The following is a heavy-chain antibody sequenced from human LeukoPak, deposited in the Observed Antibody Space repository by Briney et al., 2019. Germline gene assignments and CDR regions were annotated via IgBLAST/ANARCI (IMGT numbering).Heavy chain of an antibody. V-gene: IGHV3-23*01. Sequence: GGSLRLSCAASGFTFSSYAMRWVRQAPGKGLEWVSAISPSSGTFYADSVKGRFTISRDNSKNTLYLQMNSLRAEDTALYYCAKGGVYGDNYFDYWGQGTLVTVSS. J-gene: IGHJ4*02. CDR2: ISPSSGT. D-gene: IGHD4-17*01. CDR1: GFTFSSYA. CDR3: AKGGVYGDNYFDY.